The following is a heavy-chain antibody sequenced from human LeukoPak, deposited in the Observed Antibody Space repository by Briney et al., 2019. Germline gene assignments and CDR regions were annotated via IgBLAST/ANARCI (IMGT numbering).Heavy chain of an antibody. CDR1: GGTFSSYA. V-gene: IGHV1-69*13. D-gene: IGHD1-26*01. J-gene: IGHJ6*02. Sequence: SVKVSCKASGGTFSSYAISWVRQAPGQGLEWTGGIIPIFGTANYAQKFQGRVTITADESTSTAYMELSSLRSEDTAVYYCALGGSYYSNYYYGMDVWGQGTTVTVSS. CDR2: IIPIFGTA. CDR3: ALGGSYYSNYYYGMDV.